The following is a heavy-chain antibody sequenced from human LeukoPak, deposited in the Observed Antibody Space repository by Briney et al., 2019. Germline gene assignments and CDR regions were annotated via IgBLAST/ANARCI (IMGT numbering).Heavy chain of an antibody. CDR3: AKSPVEMATITSMDV. CDR2: INPNSGGT. Sequence: GASVKVSCKASGYTFTGYYMHWVRQAPGQGLEWMGWINPNSGGTNYAQKFQGRVTMTRDTSISTAYMELSRLRSDDTAVYYCAKSPVEMATITSMDVWGKGTTVTVSS. J-gene: IGHJ6*03. CDR1: GYTFTGYY. V-gene: IGHV1-2*02. D-gene: IGHD5-24*01.